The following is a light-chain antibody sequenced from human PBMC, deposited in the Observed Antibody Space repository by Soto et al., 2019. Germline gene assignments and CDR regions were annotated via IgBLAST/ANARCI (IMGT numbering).Light chain of an antibody. V-gene: IGKV3-20*01. CDR3: QQYGAPPLT. CDR2: GGS. Sequence: EIVLTQSPDTLSLSPGARATLSCRASQNIYINSLAWYQQRPGQAPRLLIYGGSTRATAVPDRFSGSGSGTDFALTISRLEPEEFAVYYCQQYGAPPLTFGPGTKVD. CDR1: QNIYINS. J-gene: IGKJ3*01.